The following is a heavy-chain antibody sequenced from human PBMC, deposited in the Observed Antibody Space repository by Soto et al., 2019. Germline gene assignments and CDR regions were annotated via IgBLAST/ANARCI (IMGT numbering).Heavy chain of an antibody. J-gene: IGHJ6*02. CDR3: ARPGFSYGMDV. CDR2: IYPGDSDT. V-gene: IGHV5-51*01. CDR1: GCTMSRYL. D-gene: IGHD3-3*01. Sequence: KRSGCTMSRYLRGPVRQMPGKGLEWMGIIYPGDSDTRYSPSFQGQVTISADKSISTAYLQWSSLKASDTAMYYCARPGFSYGMDVWGQGTTVTVSS.